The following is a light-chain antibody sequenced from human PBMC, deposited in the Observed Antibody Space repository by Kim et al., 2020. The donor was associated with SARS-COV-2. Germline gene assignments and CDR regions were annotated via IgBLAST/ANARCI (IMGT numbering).Light chain of an antibody. CDR3: QTWGTGIHVV. J-gene: IGLJ2*01. Sequence: VKLSCTLSSGHSSYAIAWHQQQPEKGPRYLMKLNSDGSHSKGDGIPDRFSGSSSGAERYLTISSRQSADEADYYCQTWGTGIHVVFGGGTQLTVL. CDR1: SGHSSYA. CDR2: LNSDGSH. V-gene: IGLV4-69*01.